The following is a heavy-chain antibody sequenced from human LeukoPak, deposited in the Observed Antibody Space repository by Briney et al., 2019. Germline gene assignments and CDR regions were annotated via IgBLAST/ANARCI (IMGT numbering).Heavy chain of an antibody. D-gene: IGHD3-10*01. Sequence: ASVNVSCKTSVYTFTSYYIHWVRQAPGQGLEWMGFINPSGGSTSYAQKFQGRVTMTRDVSTSTVYMELSSLRSEDTAVYYCARNVQSGFDYWGQGTLVTVSS. V-gene: IGHV1-46*01. CDR1: VYTFTSYY. CDR3: ARNVQSGFDY. CDR2: INPSGGST. J-gene: IGHJ4*02.